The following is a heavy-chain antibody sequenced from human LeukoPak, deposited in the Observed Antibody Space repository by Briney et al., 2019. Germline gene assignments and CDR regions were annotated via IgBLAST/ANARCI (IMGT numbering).Heavy chain of an antibody. CDR3: ARDLIDPRYYYGMDV. J-gene: IGHJ6*02. Sequence: GGSLRLSCAASGFTFRIFGLNWVRQAPGKGPEWASYIDARSGITYYADSVQGRFTISRDNAKNSLYLQMNSLRAEDTAVYYCARDLIDPRYYYGMDVWGQGTTVTVSS. CDR2: IDARSGIT. CDR1: GFTFRIFG. V-gene: IGHV3-48*04. D-gene: IGHD2-21*01.